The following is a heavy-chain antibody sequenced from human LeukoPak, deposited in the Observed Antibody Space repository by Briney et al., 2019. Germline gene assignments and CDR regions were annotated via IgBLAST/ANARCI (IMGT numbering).Heavy chain of an antibody. CDR2: ISGSGGST. CDR3: AKALYYYGSGSPVDY. V-gene: IGHV3-23*01. CDR1: GGSISSYF. Sequence: ETLSLTCTVSGGSISSYFWSWIRQPPGKGLEWVSAISGSGGSTYYADSVKGRFTISRDNSKNTLYLQMNSLRAEDTAVYYCAKALYYYGSGSPVDYWGQGTLVTVSS. J-gene: IGHJ4*02. D-gene: IGHD3-10*01.